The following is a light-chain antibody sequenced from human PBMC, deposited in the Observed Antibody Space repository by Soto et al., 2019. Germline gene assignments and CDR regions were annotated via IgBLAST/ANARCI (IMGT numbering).Light chain of an antibody. CDR3: VLYMGSGISV. Sequence: QTVVTQEPSFSVSPGGTVTLTCGLSSGSVSTSYYPSWYQQTPGQAPRTLIYSTSTRSSGVPDRFSGSILGNKAALTITGAQADDEYDYYCVLYMGSGISVFGGGTQLTVL. J-gene: IGLJ3*02. CDR1: SGSVSTSYY. V-gene: IGLV8-61*01. CDR2: STS.